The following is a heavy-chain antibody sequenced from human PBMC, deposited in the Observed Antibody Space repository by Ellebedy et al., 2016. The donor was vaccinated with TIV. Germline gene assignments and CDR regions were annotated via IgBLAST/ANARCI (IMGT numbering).Heavy chain of an antibody. CDR3: ARDPVGVGPAFDV. D-gene: IGHD4-23*01. V-gene: IGHV1-8*01. J-gene: IGHJ3*01. CDR2: MNPNSGNT. Sequence: AASVKVSCKASGYTFTSYDINWVRQATGQGLEWMGWMNPNSGNTGYAQKFQGRVTMTRNTSISTAYMELSSLRAEDTAIYYCARDPVGVGPAFDVWGQGTMVTVSS. CDR1: GYTFTSYD.